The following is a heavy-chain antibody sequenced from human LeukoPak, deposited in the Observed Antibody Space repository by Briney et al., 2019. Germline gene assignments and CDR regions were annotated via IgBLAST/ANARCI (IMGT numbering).Heavy chain of an antibody. D-gene: IGHD6-13*01. CDR2: ISSSSSYI. CDR3: ARDGGQYSSSWKENWFDP. Sequence: PGGSLSLSCAASGFTFCSYSMNWVRQAPGKGLEWVSSISSSSSYIYYADSVKGRFTISRDNAKNSLYLQMNSLRAEDTAVYYCARDGGQYSSSWKENWFDPWGQGTLVTVSS. V-gene: IGHV3-21*01. CDR1: GFTFCSYS. J-gene: IGHJ5*02.